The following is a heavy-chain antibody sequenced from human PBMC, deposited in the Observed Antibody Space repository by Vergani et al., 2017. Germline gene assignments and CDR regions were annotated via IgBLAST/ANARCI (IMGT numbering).Heavy chain of an antibody. V-gene: IGHV3-7*03. CDR1: GFTFSSYW. J-gene: IGHJ3*02. D-gene: IGHD3-22*01. Sequence: EVQLVESGGGLVQPGGSLRLSCAASGFTFSSYWMSWVRQAPGKGLEWVANIKRDGSEKYYVDSVKGRFTISRDNAKNSLYLQRNRLRAEDTAVYYCARGEDYYDSSGYPSPDAFDIWGQGTMVTVSS. CDR2: IKRDGSEK. CDR3: ARGEDYYDSSGYPSPDAFDI.